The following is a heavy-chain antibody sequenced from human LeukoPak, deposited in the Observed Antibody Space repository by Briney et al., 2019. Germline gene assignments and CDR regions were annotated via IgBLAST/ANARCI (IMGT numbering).Heavy chain of an antibody. J-gene: IGHJ1*01. CDR2: IRYNGN. CDR3: ARENWDFCF. D-gene: IGHD3-16*01. V-gene: IGHV3-30*02. CDR1: GFTFWNYS. Sequence: GGSLTPSCAASGFTFWNYSRHWVRQHPGKGLEWVESIRYNGNFNADDVKSRYTISKDNSKSTASLQMDTLRSEDTALYYYARENWDFCFWGKGTLVTVS.